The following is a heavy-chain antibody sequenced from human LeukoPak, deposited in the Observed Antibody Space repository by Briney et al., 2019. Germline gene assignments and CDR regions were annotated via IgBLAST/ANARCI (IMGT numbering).Heavy chain of an antibody. CDR2: INQDGSQK. CDR1: GFTSSRYW. D-gene: IGHD3-10*01. Sequence: GGSLRLSREVSGFTSSRYWTSWVRQAPGKGLEWVANINQDGSQKYYVDSVKGRFTISRDNAKNSLYLQMNSLRVEDTAVYYCARGPPYGSRSDYFDYWGQGTLVTVSS. CDR3: ARGPPYGSRSDYFDY. J-gene: IGHJ4*02. V-gene: IGHV3-7*01.